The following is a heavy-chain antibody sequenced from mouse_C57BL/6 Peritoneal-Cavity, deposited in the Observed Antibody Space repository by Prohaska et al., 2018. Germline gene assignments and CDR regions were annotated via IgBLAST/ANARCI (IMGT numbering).Heavy chain of an antibody. CDR1: GYTFTSYW. J-gene: IGHJ2*01. V-gene: IGHV1-50*01. D-gene: IGHD1-1*01. CDR2: IDPSDSYT. CDR3: ARGLITTFFDY. Sequence: QVQLQQPGAELVKPGASVKLSCKASGYTFTSYWMQWVKQRPGQGLEWIGEIDPSDSYTNYNQKFKSKATLTVDTSYSTAYMQLSSLTSEDSAVDYCARGLITTFFDYWGQGPTLTVSS.